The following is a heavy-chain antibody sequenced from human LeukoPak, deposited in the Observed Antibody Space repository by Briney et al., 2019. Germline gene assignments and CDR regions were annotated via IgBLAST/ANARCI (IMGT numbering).Heavy chain of an antibody. CDR1: GFTFSSSW. Sequence: GGSLRLSCAASGFTFSSSWMAWVRQAPGKGLEWVSAISGSGGSTYYADSVKGRFTISRDNSKNTLYLQMNSLRAEDTAVYYCAKDSSGYYRDAFDIWGQGTMVTVSS. CDR3: AKDSSGYYRDAFDI. V-gene: IGHV3-23*01. CDR2: ISGSGGST. J-gene: IGHJ3*02. D-gene: IGHD3-22*01.